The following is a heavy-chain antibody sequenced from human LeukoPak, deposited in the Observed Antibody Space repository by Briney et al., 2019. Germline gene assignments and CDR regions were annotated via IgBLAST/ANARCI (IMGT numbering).Heavy chain of an antibody. J-gene: IGHJ5*02. CDR1: GYTFTSYA. CDR3: AREYCSSTSCYTAVGWFDP. CDR2: INPNSGGT. D-gene: IGHD2-2*02. V-gene: IGHV1-2*02. Sequence: ASVKVSCKASGYTFTSYAMNWVRQAPGQGLEWMGWINPNSGGTNYAQKFQGRVTMTRDTSISTAYMELSRLRSDDTAVYYCAREYCSSTSCYTAVGWFDPWGQGTLVTVSS.